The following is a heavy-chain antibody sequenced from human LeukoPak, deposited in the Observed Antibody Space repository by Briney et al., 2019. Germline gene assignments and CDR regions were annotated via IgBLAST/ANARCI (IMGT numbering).Heavy chain of an antibody. J-gene: IGHJ6*03. CDR3: ARVSTDVAAAAKGEDLFYYFMDV. V-gene: IGHV3-11*01. Sequence: KPGGSLRLSCEASGFTFRNHYMSWIRQAPGKGLEWLSKMSSRGGSVYYADSVKGRFTISRDNDKSSLYLEMNNLRAEDTAIYYCARVSTDVAAAAKGEDLFYYFMDVWGKGTTVTISS. CDR2: MSSRGGSV. D-gene: IGHD2-2*01. CDR1: GFTFRNHY.